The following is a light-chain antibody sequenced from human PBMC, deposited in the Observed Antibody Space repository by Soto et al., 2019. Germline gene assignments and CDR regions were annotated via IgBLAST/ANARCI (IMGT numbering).Light chain of an antibody. CDR1: SSDIGTYDY. J-gene: IGLJ3*02. V-gene: IGLV2-14*01. Sequence: QSALTQPASVSGSPGQSIAISCTGTSSDIGTYDYVSWYQQLPGKAPKVLIYEVTYRPSGVSNRFSGSKSGNTASLTISGRQAEDEADYYCNSYTRDSTWVFGGGTKVTVL. CDR2: EVT. CDR3: NSYTRDSTWV.